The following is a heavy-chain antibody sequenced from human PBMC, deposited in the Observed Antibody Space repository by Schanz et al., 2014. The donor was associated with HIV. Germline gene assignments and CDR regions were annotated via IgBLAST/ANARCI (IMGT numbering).Heavy chain of an antibody. D-gene: IGHD3-3*01. CDR2: INHSGNT. CDR1: GGSFSGHY. J-gene: IGHJ5*02. V-gene: IGHV4-34*01. Sequence: QVQLRQWGAGLLKPSETLSLTCAVYGGSFSGHYWHWIRQPPGKGLEWIGEINHSGNTNYNPSLKWRVPVALDTSNTRFPRRRPSVTAADTAIYFCARGAEGDFDFWSGNGWFDPWGQGTLVTVSS. CDR3: ARGAEGDFDFWSGNGWFDP.